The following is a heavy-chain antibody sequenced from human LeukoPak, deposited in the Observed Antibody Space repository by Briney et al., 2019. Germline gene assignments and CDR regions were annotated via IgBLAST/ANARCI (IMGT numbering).Heavy chain of an antibody. D-gene: IGHD2-15*01. CDR2: ISTSSSYI. CDR1: GFTFNGYS. J-gene: IGHJ6*02. CDR3: VTDRSRIRGV. V-gene: IGHV3-21*01. Sequence: PGGSLRLSCTASGFTFNGYSMNWVRQAPGKGLEWVSSISTSSSYIYYADSVKGRFTISRNNPKNSLYLQMNSLRAEDTAVYYCVTDRSRIRGVWGQGATVTVSS.